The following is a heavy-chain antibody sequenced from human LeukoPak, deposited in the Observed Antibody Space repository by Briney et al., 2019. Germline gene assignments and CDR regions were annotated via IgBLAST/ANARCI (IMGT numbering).Heavy chain of an antibody. CDR3: ARAILSEYYFDY. V-gene: IGHV1-18*01. D-gene: IGHD3-10*01. J-gene: IGHJ4*02. CDR2: ISAYNGNT. CDR1: GHTFTSYG. Sequence: ASVKVSCKASGHTFTSYGISWVRQAPGQGLEWMGWISAYNGNTNYAQKLQGRVTMTTDTSTSTAYMELRSLRSDDTAVYYCARAILSEYYFDYWGQGTLVTVSS.